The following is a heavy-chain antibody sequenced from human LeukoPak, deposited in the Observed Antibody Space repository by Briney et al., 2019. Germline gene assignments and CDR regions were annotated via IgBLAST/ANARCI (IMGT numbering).Heavy chain of an antibody. CDR3: ARTTEAHSWRTRYYDYYMDV. V-gene: IGHV4-59*01. CDR1: GGSISSYY. Sequence: SETLSLTCTVSGGSISSYYWSWSRQPPGKGLEWIGYIYSSGSTNYSPSLKSRVTISVDTSKNQFSLKLSSVTAADTAVYYCARTTEAHSWRTRYYDYYMDVWGKGTTVTISS. D-gene: IGHD6-13*01. CDR2: IYSSGST. J-gene: IGHJ6*03.